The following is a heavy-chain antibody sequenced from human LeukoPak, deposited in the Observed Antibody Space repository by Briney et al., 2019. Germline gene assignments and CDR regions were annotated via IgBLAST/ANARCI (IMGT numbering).Heavy chain of an antibody. CDR3: ARGLGYCTSTTCLLPFDY. Sequence: GGSLRLSCAASGFTVSTYYMTWVRQAPGKGLECVSVIYSGGSTYYADSVKGRFTVSGDNSKNTLYLQMNNLRAEDTAMYYCARGLGYCTSTTCLLPFDYWGQGTLVTVSS. CDR1: GFTVSTYY. CDR2: IYSGGST. V-gene: IGHV3-53*01. J-gene: IGHJ4*02. D-gene: IGHD2-2*01.